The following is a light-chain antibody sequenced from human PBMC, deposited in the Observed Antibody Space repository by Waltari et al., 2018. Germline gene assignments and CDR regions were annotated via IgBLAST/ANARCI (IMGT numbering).Light chain of an antibody. CDR3: QQYYSNPRT. CDR2: AAS. J-gene: IGKJ1*01. V-gene: IGKV1-16*01. Sequence: DIQMTQSPSSLSASVEDRVTITCRASHGIYNSFAWYQQKPGQAPKSLIYAASTLESGVPSRFGGSGSGTDFTLTISSLQPEDFATYYCQQYYSNPRTFGQGTKVEIK. CDR1: HGIYNS.